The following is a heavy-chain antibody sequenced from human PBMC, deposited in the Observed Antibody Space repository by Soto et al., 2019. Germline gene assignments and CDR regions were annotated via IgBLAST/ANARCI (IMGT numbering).Heavy chain of an antibody. CDR1: GFTFSSYG. V-gene: IGHV3-30*18. CDR3: AKEGRKMLNGGMDV. CDR2: ISYDGSNK. Sequence: GGSLRLSCAASGFTFSSYGMHWVRQAPGKGLEWVAVISYDGSNKYHADSVKGRFTISRDNSKNTLYLQMNSLRAEDTAVYYCAKEGRKMLNGGMDVWGQGTTVTVSS. J-gene: IGHJ6*02. D-gene: IGHD3-10*01.